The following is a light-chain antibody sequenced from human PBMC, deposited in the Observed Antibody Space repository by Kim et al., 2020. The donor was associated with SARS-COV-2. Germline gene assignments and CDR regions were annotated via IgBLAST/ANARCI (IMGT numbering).Light chain of an antibody. CDR2: LKSDGSH. J-gene: IGLJ2*01. CDR1: RGHSSYA. V-gene: IGLV4-69*01. Sequence: ASVKLTCTLSRGHSSYAIAWHQQQPEKGTRYLMKLKSDGSHSKGDGIPDRFSGSSSGAERYLTISSLQSEDEADYYCQTWGTGIVVFGGGTQLTVL. CDR3: QTWGTGIVV.